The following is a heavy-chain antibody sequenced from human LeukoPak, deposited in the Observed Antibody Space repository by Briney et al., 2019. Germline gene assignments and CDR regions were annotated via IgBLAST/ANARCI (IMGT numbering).Heavy chain of an antibody. J-gene: IGHJ4*02. V-gene: IGHV4-34*01. CDR3: ARARPLYYYDSSGYLDY. CDR2: INHSGST. D-gene: IGHD3-22*01. Sequence: SGTLSLTCAVYGGSFSGYYWSWIRQPPGKGLEWIGEINHSGSTNYNPSLKSRVTISVDTSKNQFSLKLSSVTAADTAVYYCARARPLYYYDSSGYLDYWGQGTLVTVSS. CDR1: GGSFSGYY.